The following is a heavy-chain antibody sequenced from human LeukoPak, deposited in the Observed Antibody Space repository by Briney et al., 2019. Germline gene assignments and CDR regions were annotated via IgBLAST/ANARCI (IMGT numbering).Heavy chain of an antibody. CDR3: VTGSIWSNYYYYMGV. J-gene: IGHJ6*03. Sequence: GGSLRLSCAASGFTFSTFWTTWVRQAPGKGLEWVANIKQDGSEEYYVDSVLGRFTISRDNAKNSLYLQMNSLRAEDTALYYCVTGSIWSNYYYYMGVWGLGTPVTVSS. CDR1: GFTFSTFW. V-gene: IGHV3-7*01. CDR2: IKQDGSEE. D-gene: IGHD6-13*01.